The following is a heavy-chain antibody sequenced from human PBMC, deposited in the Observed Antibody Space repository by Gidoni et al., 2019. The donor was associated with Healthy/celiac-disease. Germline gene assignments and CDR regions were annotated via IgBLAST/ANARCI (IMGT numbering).Heavy chain of an antibody. CDR2: IYYSGST. Sequence: VQLQESGPGLVKSSETLSLTCTVSGGSISSYYWSWIRQPPGKGLEWIGYIYYSGSTNYNPSLKSRVTISVDTSKNQFSLKLSSVTAADTAVYYCARVRRPRYFDYWGQGTLVTVSS. V-gene: IGHV4-59*01. CDR3: ARVRRPRYFDY. CDR1: GGSISSYY. J-gene: IGHJ4*02.